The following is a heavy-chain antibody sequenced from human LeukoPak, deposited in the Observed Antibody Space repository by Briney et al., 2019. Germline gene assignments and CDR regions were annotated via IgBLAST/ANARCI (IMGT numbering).Heavy chain of an antibody. CDR1: GGSISGFV. CDR2: IYDTGAT. Sequence: SETLSLTCTVSGGSISGFVWSWIRQPPGQGLDYIAYIYDTGATNYNPLLKSRVTLSVDTSKNQFSLTLNSVTAADTAVYYCARLAKGEQWLAYYFGYWGRGALVTVSS. V-gene: IGHV4-59*08. CDR3: ARLAKGEQWLAYYFGY. J-gene: IGHJ4*02. D-gene: IGHD6-19*01.